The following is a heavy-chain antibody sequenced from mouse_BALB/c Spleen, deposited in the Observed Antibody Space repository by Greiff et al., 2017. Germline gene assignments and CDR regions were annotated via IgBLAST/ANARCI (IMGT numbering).Heavy chain of an antibody. Sequence: EVMLVESGGGLVKPGGSLKLSCAASGFTFSSYTMSWVRQTPEKRLEWVATISSGGSYTYYPDSVKGRFTISRDNAKNTLYLQMSSLKSEDTAMYYCTRDLNYGYPYYFDYWGQGTTLTVSS. CDR3: TRDLNYGYPYYFDY. V-gene: IGHV5-6-4*01. D-gene: IGHD1-2*01. J-gene: IGHJ2*01. CDR1: GFTFSSYT. CDR2: ISSGGSYT.